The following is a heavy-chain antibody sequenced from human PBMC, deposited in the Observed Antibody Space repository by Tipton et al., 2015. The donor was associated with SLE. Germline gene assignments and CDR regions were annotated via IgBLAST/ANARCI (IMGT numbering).Heavy chain of an antibody. CDR3: ARETQHYRPNAFDI. V-gene: IGHV4-4*02. CDR2: IYHSGTT. D-gene: IGHD3-10*01. J-gene: IGHJ3*02. Sequence: TLSLTCAVSGASISSDNWWSWVRQPPGKGLEWIGEIYHSGTTTYNPSLKRRATISLDTSKRQVSLALTSVTAADTAVYYCARETQHYRPNAFDIWGQGTMVIVSS. CDR1: GASISSDNW.